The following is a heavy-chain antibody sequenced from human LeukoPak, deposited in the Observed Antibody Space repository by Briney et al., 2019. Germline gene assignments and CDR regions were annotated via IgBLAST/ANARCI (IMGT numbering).Heavy chain of an antibody. CDR1: GFTVSSNY. J-gene: IGHJ6*02. V-gene: IGHV3-66*01. Sequence: GGSLRLSCAASGFTVSSNYMSWVRQAPGKGLEWVSVIYSGGSTYYADSVKGRFTISRDNSKNTLYLQMNSLRAEDTAVYYCAREVVRGYGMDVWGQGTTVTVSS. CDR3: AREVVRGYGMDV. CDR2: IYSGGST. D-gene: IGHD3-10*02.